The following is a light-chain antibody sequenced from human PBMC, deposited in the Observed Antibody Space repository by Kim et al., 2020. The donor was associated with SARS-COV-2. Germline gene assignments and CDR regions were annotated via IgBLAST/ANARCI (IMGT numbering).Light chain of an antibody. V-gene: IGKV3-11*01. CDR2: DAS. J-gene: IGKJ4*01. CDR3: QQSGNWPLT. Sequence: EIVLTQSPATVSLSPGERATLSCRASQSIGSRLAWYQQKPGQAPRLLIYDASNRATGFPARFSASGFGTDFTLTISSLEPEDFAVYYCQQSGNWPLTFGGGTKLEIK. CDR1: QSIGSR.